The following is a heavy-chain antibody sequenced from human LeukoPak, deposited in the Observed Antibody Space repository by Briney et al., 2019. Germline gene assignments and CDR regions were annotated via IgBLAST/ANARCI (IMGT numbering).Heavy chain of an antibody. CDR3: ARAEMVRGVFDY. D-gene: IGHD3-10*01. Sequence: ASVKVSCKASGYTFTSYGLSWVRQAPGQGLEWMGWISAYNGNTNYAQKLQGRVTMTTDTSTSTAYMELRSLRSDDTAVYYCARAEMVRGVFDYWGQGTLVTVSS. CDR2: ISAYNGNT. J-gene: IGHJ4*02. V-gene: IGHV1-18*01. CDR1: GYTFTSYG.